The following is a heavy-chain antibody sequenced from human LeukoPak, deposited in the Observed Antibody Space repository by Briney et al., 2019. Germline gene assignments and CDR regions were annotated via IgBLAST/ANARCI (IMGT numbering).Heavy chain of an antibody. CDR2: MNPNSGNT. V-gene: IGHV1-8*01. CDR3: ASGRYCSSTSCSSWFDP. CDR1: TRYS. J-gene: IGHJ5*02. D-gene: IGHD2-2*01. Sequence: TRYSVRGESQAVGEGLKKKGWMNPNSGNTGYAQKFQGRVTMTRNTSISTAYMELSSLRSEDTAVYYCASGRYCSSTSCSSWFDPWGQGILVTVSS.